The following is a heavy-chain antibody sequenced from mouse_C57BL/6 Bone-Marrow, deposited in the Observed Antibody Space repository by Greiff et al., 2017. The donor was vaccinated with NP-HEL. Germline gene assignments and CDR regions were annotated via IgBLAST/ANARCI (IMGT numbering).Heavy chain of an antibody. CDR3: TRDDGYPYAMDY. J-gene: IGHJ4*01. Sequence: EVQLVESGGGLVQPGGSMKLSCAASGFTFSDAWMDWVRQSPEKGLEWVAEIRNKANNHATYYAESVKGRFTISRDDSKSSVYLQMNSLRAEDTGIYYCTRDDGYPYAMDYWGQGTSVTVSS. CDR2: IRNKANNHAT. CDR1: GFTFSDAW. V-gene: IGHV6-6*01. D-gene: IGHD2-3*01.